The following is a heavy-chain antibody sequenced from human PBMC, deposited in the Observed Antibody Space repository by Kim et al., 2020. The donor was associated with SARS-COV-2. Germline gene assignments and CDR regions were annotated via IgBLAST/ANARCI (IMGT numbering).Heavy chain of an antibody. CDR2: FDPEDGET. J-gene: IGHJ3*02. V-gene: IGHV1-24*01. CDR3: ATDHYGDYPTAAFDI. Sequence: ASVKVSCKVSGYTLTELSMHWVRQAPGKGLEWMGGFDPEDGETIYAQKFQGRVTMTEDTSTDTAYMELSSLRSEDTAVYYCATDHYGDYPTAAFDIWGQGTMVTVSS. CDR1: GYTLTELS. D-gene: IGHD4-17*01.